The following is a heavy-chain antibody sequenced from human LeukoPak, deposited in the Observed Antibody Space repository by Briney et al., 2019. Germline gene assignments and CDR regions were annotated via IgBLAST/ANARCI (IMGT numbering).Heavy chain of an antibody. J-gene: IGHJ3*02. V-gene: IGHV1-18*01. CDR1: GYTFTSYG. Sequence: GASVTVSCKASGYTFTSYGISWVRQAPGQGLEWMGWISAYNGNTNYAQKLQGRVTMTTDTSTSTAYMELRSLRSDDTAVYYCARDRGIFRRYFDWSIWGQGTMVTVSS. CDR3: ARDRGIFRRYFDWSI. D-gene: IGHD3-9*01. CDR2: ISAYNGNT.